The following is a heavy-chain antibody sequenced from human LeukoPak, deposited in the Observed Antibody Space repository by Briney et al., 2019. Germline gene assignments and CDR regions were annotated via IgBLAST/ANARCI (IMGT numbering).Heavy chain of an antibody. V-gene: IGHV3-33*01. J-gene: IGHJ4*02. CDR2: IWYDGSNK. D-gene: IGHD4-17*01. CDR1: GFAFSSYG. Sequence: GGSLRLSCAASGFAFSSYGMHWVRQAPGKGLEWVAVIWYDGSNKYYADSVKGRFTISRDNSKNTLYLQMDSLRAEDTAVYYCARDPTVLTLNGDYYFDYWGQGTLVTVSS. CDR3: ARDPTVLTLNGDYYFDY.